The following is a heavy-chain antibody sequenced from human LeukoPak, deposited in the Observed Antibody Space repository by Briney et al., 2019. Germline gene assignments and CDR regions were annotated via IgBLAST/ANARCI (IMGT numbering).Heavy chain of an antibody. Sequence: GASVKVSCKASGYTFTSYGISWVRQAPGQGLEWMGWISVYNGNTNYAQKLQGRVTMTTDTSTSTAYMELRSLRSDDTAVYYCARPDCRTSCYNDAFDVWGQGTMVTVSS. CDR2: ISVYNGNT. CDR3: ARPDCRTSCYNDAFDV. J-gene: IGHJ3*01. CDR1: GYTFTSYG. D-gene: IGHD2-2*02. V-gene: IGHV1-18*01.